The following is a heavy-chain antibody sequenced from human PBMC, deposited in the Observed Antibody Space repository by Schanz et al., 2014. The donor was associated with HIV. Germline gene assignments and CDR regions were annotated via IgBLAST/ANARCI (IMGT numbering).Heavy chain of an antibody. J-gene: IGHJ6*02. CDR1: GYTFTGYY. CDR2: FNPNSGGR. D-gene: IGHD6-6*01. Sequence: QLVQSGAEVKKPGASVKVSCKASGYTFTGYYLHWIRQAPGQGLEGMGWFNPNSGGRIYPQKFEGRVTMTRDTSISTAYMELSSLRYDDTAVYYCAREPSFSGLDVWGQGTTVIVSS. CDR3: AREPSFSGLDV. V-gene: IGHV1-2*02.